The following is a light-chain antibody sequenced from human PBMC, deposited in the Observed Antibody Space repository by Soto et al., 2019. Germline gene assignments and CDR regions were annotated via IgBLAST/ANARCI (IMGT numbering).Light chain of an antibody. V-gene: IGKV4-1*01. Sequence: DIVMTQSPDSLAVSLGERATINCKSSQSVLYSSNNKNYLAWYQQKPGQPPKLLIYWASTRESGVPDRFSGSGSGTEFTLTISSLQAEDVAVYYCQQYYSTPFTCGPGTKVDIK. CDR1: QSVLYSSNNKNY. CDR2: WAS. CDR3: QQYYSTPFT. J-gene: IGKJ3*01.